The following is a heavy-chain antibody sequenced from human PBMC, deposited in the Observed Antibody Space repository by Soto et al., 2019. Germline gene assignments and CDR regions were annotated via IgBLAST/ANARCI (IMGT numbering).Heavy chain of an antibody. CDR1: GFTFSGYT. Sequence: ESGGGLVKPGGSLRLSCATSGFTFSGYTMDWVRQAPGKGLEWVSSISDSGDFIYYADSVKGRFTISRDNAKNSLFLQMNSLRAEDTAVYYCAGVRVPYWGQGTLVTVSS. D-gene: IGHD3-10*01. CDR2: ISDSGDFI. V-gene: IGHV3-21*03. CDR3: AGVRVPY. J-gene: IGHJ4*02.